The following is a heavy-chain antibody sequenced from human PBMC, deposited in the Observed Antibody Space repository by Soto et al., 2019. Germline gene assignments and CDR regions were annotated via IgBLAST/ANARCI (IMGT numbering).Heavy chain of an antibody. Sequence: SETLSLTCAVYGGSFSGYYWSWIRQPPGKGLEWIGEINHSGSTNYNPSLKSRVTISVDTSKNQFSLKLSSVTAADTAVYYCARGRGVTRILLFDYWGQGTLVTVSS. V-gene: IGHV4-34*01. CDR1: GGSFSGYY. D-gene: IGHD4-4*01. CDR2: INHSGST. CDR3: ARGRGVTRILLFDY. J-gene: IGHJ4*02.